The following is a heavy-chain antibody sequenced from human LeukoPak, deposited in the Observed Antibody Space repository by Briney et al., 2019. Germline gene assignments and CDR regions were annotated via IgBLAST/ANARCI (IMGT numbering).Heavy chain of an antibody. V-gene: IGHV1-46*01. J-gene: IGHJ4*02. CDR1: GYTFSNYY. CDR2: INPVGGST. Sequence: ASVKVSCKASGYTFSNYYMKWVRQAPGQGLEWMGIINPVGGSTSYAQKFQGRVTMTRDTSTSTVYMELSSLRYEDTAVYHCARGYSYDSVLDYWGQGTLVTVSS. D-gene: IGHD5-18*01. CDR3: ARGYSYDSVLDY.